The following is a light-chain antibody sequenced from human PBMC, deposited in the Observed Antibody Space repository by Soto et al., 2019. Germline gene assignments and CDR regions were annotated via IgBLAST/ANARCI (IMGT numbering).Light chain of an antibody. CDR3: ATWDDGLSAYV. CDR1: SSNIGGNT. Sequence: QSVLTQPPSAAGTPGQRVTFSCSGSSSNIGGNTVSWFQHRPRTAPKLLIFSNSQRPSGVPDRFSGAKSGTSASLAISGLQSEDEANYYCATWDDGLSAYVFGTGTKLTVL. CDR2: SNS. J-gene: IGLJ1*01. V-gene: IGLV1-44*01.